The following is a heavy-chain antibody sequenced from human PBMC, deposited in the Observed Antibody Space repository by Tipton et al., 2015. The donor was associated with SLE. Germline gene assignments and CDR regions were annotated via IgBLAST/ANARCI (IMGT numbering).Heavy chain of an antibody. V-gene: IGHV4-34*01. Sequence: TLSLTCAVYGGSFSGYYCSWIRQPPGKGLEWIGEINHSGSTNYNPSLKSRVTISVDTSKNQFSLKLSSVTAADTAVYYCARGGDPDYFDYWGQGTLVAVSS. J-gene: IGHJ4*02. CDR1: GGSFSGYY. CDR3: ARGGDPDYFDY. CDR2: INHSGST.